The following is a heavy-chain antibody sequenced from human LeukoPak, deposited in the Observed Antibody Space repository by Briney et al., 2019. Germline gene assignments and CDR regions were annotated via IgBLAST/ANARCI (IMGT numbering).Heavy chain of an antibody. Sequence: GGSLRLSCAASGFTDSSSYMSWLRQAPGKGLEWVSLIYSGGSTYYAASVKGRFTISRDNSKNTLYLQMNSLRPEDTAVYYCAKGYNYAYEYWGQGTLVTVSS. D-gene: IGHD5-18*01. CDR2: IYSGGST. V-gene: IGHV3-53*01. J-gene: IGHJ4*02. CDR1: GFTDSSSY. CDR3: AKGYNYAYEY.